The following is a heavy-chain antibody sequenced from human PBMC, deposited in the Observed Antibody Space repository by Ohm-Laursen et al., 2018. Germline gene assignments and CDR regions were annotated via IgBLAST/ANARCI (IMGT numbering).Heavy chain of an antibody. CDR1: GYTFTGYY. CDR3: ARAPGPRKGYCSGGSCYRYYFDY. V-gene: IGHV1-2*02. J-gene: IGHJ4*02. Sequence: GASVKVSCKASGYTFTGYYMHWVRQAPGQGLEWMGWINPNSGGTNYAQKFQGRVTMTRDTSISTAYMELSRLRSDDTAVYYCARAPGPRKGYCSGGSCYRYYFDYWGQGTLVTVSS. D-gene: IGHD2-15*01. CDR2: INPNSGGT.